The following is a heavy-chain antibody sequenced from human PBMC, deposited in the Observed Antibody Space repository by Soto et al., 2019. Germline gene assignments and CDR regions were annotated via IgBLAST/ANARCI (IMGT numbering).Heavy chain of an antibody. D-gene: IGHD2-8*01. J-gene: IGHJ5*02. CDR3: AHSRPSIILYPHSGFDP. Sequence: SGPTLVKPTQTLTLTCTFSGFSLSTSGVGVGWIRQPPGKALEWLALIYWDDDKRYSPSLKSRLTITKDTSKNQVVLTMTNMDPVDTATYYCAHSRPSIILYPHSGFDPWGQGTLVTVSS. CDR1: GFSLSTSGVG. V-gene: IGHV2-5*02. CDR2: IYWDDDK.